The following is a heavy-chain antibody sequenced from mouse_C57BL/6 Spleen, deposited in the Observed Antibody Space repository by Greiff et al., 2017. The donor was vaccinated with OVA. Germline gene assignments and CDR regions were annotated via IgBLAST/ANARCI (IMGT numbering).Heavy chain of an antibody. D-gene: IGHD4-1*01. CDR3: ARERDWEGAMDY. Sequence: EVQLQQSGPELVKPGASVKMSCKASGYTFTDYNMHWVKQRHGQSLEWIGDINPNHGGTIYNQKFKGKATLTVDKSSSTAYMELRSLTSEYAAVYYCARERDWEGAMDYWGQGTSVTVSS. CDR1: GYTFTDYN. CDR2: INPNHGGT. J-gene: IGHJ4*01. V-gene: IGHV1-18*01.